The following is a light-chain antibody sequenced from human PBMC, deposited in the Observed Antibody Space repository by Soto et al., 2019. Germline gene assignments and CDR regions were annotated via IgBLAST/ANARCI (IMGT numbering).Light chain of an antibody. CDR2: DVS. J-gene: IGLJ1*01. Sequence: QSVLTQPASVSGSPAQSITISSTGTSSDVGGYNYVSWYQQHPGKAPKLMIYDVSNRPSGVSNRFSGSKSGNTASLTISGLQAEDEADYYCSSYTGSSSNVFGTGTKVTVL. V-gene: IGLV2-14*01. CDR1: SSDVGGYNY. CDR3: SSYTGSSSNV.